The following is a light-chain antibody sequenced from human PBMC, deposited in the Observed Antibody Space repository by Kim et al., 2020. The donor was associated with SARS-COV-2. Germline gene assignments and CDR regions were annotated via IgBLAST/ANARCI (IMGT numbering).Light chain of an antibody. CDR1: NSNIGSNF. Sequence: GQSVTISCSVSNSNIGSNFVYGYQQLPGTAPRPLIFRYNQRTSGVPDRVSGSKSGTSASLAISGLRSEDEADYYCAAWDDRLSGRVFGGGTKLTVL. CDR2: RYN. J-gene: IGLJ2*01. V-gene: IGLV1-47*01. CDR3: AAWDDRLSGRV.